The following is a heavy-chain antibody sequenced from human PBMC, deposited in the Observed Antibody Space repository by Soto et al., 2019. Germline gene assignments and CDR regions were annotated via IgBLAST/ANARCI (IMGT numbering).Heavy chain of an antibody. D-gene: IGHD3-22*01. CDR2: INHSGST. Sequence: SETLSLTCAVYGGSFSCYYWSWIRQPPGKGLEWIGEINHSGSTNYNPSLKSRVTISVDTSKNRFSLKLSSVTAADKAVYYCARASYYYDSSGYSFDYWGQGTLVTVSS. CDR3: ARASYYYDSSGYSFDY. J-gene: IGHJ4*02. CDR1: GGSFSCYY. V-gene: IGHV4-34*01.